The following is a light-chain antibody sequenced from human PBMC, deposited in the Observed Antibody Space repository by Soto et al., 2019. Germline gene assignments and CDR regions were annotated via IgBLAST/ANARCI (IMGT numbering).Light chain of an antibody. CDR3: QQYGSSYT. CDR1: QSVSSSY. CDR2: DAS. J-gene: IGKJ3*01. Sequence: EIVLTQSPGTLSLSPGERATLSCRASQSVSSSYLAWYQQKPGQAPRLLIYDASSRAPGIPDRFSGSGSGTDFTLTISRLEPEDFAVYYCQQYGSSYTFAPGTKVDIK. V-gene: IGKV3-20*01.